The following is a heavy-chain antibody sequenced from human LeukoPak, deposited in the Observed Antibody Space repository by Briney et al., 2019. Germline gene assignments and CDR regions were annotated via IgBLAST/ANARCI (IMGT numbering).Heavy chain of an antibody. CDR2: IYYSGST. J-gene: IGHJ5*02. Sequence: PSETLSLTCTVSGGSISSSSYYWGWIRQPPGKGLEWIGSIYYSGSTYYNPSLKSRVTISVDTSKNQFSLKLSSVTAADTAVYYCARDRSGSAYGYWFDPWGQGTLVAVSS. V-gene: IGHV4-39*07. CDR1: GGSISSSSYY. D-gene: IGHD3-22*01. CDR3: ARDRSGSAYGYWFDP.